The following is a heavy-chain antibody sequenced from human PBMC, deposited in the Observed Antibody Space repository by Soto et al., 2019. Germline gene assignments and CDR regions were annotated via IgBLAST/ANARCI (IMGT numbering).Heavy chain of an antibody. Sequence: VGSLRLSCAASGFIFSDHHMDWVRQPPGKGLEWVGRARNGAHSYTTAYAASVKGRFAISRDDSKNSLSLQMNSLKTEDTAMYFCARLMGTSFDLWGPGTLVTVSS. CDR1: GFIFSDHH. CDR2: ARNGAHSYTT. J-gene: IGHJ4*02. D-gene: IGHD2-8*01. V-gene: IGHV3-72*01. CDR3: ARLMGTSFDL.